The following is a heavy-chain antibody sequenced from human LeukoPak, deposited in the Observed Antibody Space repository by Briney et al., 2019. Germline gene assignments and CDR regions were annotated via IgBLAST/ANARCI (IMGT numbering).Heavy chain of an antibody. V-gene: IGHV4-59*01. CDR3: ARALRITMVRGVYSYYMDV. CDR2: IYYSGST. J-gene: IGHJ6*03. CDR1: GGSISSYY. D-gene: IGHD3-10*01. Sequence: PSETLSLTCTVSGGSISSYYWSWIRQPPGKGLEWIGYIYYSGSTNYNASLKSRVTISVDTSKNQFSLKLSSVTAADTAVYYCARALRITMVRGVYSYYMDVWGKGTTVTVSS.